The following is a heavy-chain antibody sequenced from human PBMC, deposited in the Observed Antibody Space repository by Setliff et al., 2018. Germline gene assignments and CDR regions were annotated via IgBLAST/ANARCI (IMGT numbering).Heavy chain of an antibody. V-gene: IGHV1-18*01. Sequence: SCKTSGYTFISYGISWVRQAPGQGLEWMGWINNYNGNTDYAQNIQGRVTMTTDTSTSTAYVELRSLRSDDTAVYFCARVTYCGGDCYSFDYWGQGTLVTVSS. CDR3: ARVTYCGGDCYSFDY. CDR2: INNYNGNT. CDR1: GYTFISYG. J-gene: IGHJ4*02. D-gene: IGHD2-21*01.